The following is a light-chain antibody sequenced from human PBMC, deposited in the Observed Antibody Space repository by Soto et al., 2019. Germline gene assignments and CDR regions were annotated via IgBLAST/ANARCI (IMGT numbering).Light chain of an antibody. Sequence: QSALPKPPPVPGSPGKPITTPALGTSITLAIYNYVSWYQQQPGKAPKLMIYQVTNRPSGVSNRFSGSRSGNTASLTISGLQAEDEADYYCSSYTDSSNYVFGTGTKVTVL. CDR3: SSYTDSSNYV. CDR1: SITLAIYNY. V-gene: IGLV2-14*01. CDR2: QVT. J-gene: IGLJ1*01.